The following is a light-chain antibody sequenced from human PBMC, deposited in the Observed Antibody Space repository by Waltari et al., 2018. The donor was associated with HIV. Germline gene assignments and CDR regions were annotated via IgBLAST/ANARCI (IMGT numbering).Light chain of an antibody. CDR2: GAS. J-gene: IGKJ2*03. Sequence: EIVMTQSPATLSVSPGERATLSCRASQSVSTTLAWYQQKPGQAPRLLIYGASTRATGIPARFSGSGSRTEFTLTISSLQSEDFAVYYCQQYNNWPQSFGQGTTLEIK. CDR3: QQYNNWPQS. V-gene: IGKV3-15*01. CDR1: QSVSTT.